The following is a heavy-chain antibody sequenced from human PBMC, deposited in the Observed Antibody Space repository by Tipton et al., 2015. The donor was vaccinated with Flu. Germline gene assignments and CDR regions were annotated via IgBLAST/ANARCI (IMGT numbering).Heavy chain of an antibody. CDR2: IYPDGSDT. V-gene: IGHV5-51*01. D-gene: IGHD3-9*01. CDR3: AGRDILTGYFDY. Sequence: QLVQSGAEVKKPGESLKIPCKGSRYSFTDSWIGWVRQMPGKGLEWMGIIYPDGSDTRYGPSFQGQVTMSVDKSISVAYLQWSSLKASDTAMYYCAGRDILTGYFDYWGQGTLVTVSS. CDR1: RYSFTDSW. J-gene: IGHJ4*02.